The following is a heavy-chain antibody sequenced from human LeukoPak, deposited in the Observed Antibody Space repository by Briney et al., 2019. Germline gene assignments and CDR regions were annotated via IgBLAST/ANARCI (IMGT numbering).Heavy chain of an antibody. CDR2: ISAYNGNT. J-gene: IGHJ5*02. Sequence: ASVKVSCKASGGTFSSYAISWVRQAPGQGLEWMGWISAYNGNTNYAQKLQGRVTMTTDTSTSTAYMELRSLRSDDTAVYYCARVITMVRGVISPLNWFDPWGQGTLVTVSS. V-gene: IGHV1-18*01. CDR1: GGTFSSYA. CDR3: ARVITMVRGVISPLNWFDP. D-gene: IGHD3-10*01.